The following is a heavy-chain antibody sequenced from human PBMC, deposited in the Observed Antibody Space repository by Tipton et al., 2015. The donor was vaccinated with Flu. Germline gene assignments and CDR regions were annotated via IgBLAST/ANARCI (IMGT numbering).Heavy chain of an antibody. CDR1: GSSLSDAW. Sequence: VQLVQSGGGLVNPGGSLRLSCAASGSSLSDAWMSWVRQAPGKGLEWVGRIRGITAGGTTDYAAPVKGRFTISRDDSKNTLYLQMNSLKIEDTAVYYCTSLRLRWGQGTLVTVSS. CDR3: TSLRLR. V-gene: IGHV3-15*01. CDR2: IRGITAGGTT. J-gene: IGHJ4*02.